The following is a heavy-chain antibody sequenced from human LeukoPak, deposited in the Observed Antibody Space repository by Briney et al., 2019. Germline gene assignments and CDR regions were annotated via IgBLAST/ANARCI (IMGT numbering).Heavy chain of an antibody. J-gene: IGHJ4*02. V-gene: IGHV3-66*01. CDR3: ASGKGGYYLSAIDY. Sequence: MSWVRQXXGKGLEWVSVIYSGGSTYYADSVKGRFTISRDNSKNTLYLQMNSLRAEDTAVYYCASGKGGYYLSAIDYWGQGTLVTVSS. D-gene: IGHD3-22*01. CDR2: IYSGGST.